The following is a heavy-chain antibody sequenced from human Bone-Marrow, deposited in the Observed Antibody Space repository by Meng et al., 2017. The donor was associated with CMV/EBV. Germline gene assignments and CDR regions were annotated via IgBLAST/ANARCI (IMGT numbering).Heavy chain of an antibody. Sequence: GESLKISCKASGYTFTSYYMHWVRQAPGQGLEWMGIINPSGGSTSYAQKFQGRVTMTRDTSTSTVYMELSSLRSEDTAVYYCARAHYYDSSGYRHWGQGTLVTVSS. J-gene: IGHJ4*02. D-gene: IGHD3-22*01. CDR1: GYTFTSYY. V-gene: IGHV1-46*01. CDR3: ARAHYYDSSGYRH. CDR2: INPSGGST.